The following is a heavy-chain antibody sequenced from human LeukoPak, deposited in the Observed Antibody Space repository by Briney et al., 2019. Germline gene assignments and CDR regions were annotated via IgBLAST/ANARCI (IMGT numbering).Heavy chain of an antibody. Sequence: SETLFLTCTISGGSISSSSYNWGWIRQTPGKGLEWTGSIDNSGTTYFNPSLKSRVTISVDTSKDQFSLKLSSVTAADTAVYFCVRPPGIAAAWFDPWGQGTLVTVSS. V-gene: IGHV4-39*01. CDR2: IDNSGTT. J-gene: IGHJ5*02. D-gene: IGHD6-13*01. CDR1: GGSISSSSYN. CDR3: VRPPGIAAAWFDP.